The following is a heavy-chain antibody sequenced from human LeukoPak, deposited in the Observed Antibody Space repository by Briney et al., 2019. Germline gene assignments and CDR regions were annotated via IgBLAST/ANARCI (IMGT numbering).Heavy chain of an antibody. Sequence: GGSLRLSCVASGFTFSSYEMNWVRQAPGKRLEWVSYISSSAGSIYLADSVKDRFSVSRDNAKNSLYLQMTSLRAEDTGIYYCARVLLSGYDRPIDFWGQGTLVTVSS. V-gene: IGHV3-48*03. D-gene: IGHD5-12*01. CDR3: ARVLLSGYDRPIDF. J-gene: IGHJ4*02. CDR1: GFTFSSYE. CDR2: ISSSAGSI.